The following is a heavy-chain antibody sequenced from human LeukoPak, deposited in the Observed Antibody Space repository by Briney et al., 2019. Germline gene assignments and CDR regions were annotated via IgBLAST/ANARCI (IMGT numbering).Heavy chain of an antibody. D-gene: IGHD4-17*01. Sequence: GGSLRLSRAASGFTFSSYWMSWVRQAPGKGLEWVANIKQDGREKYYVDSVKGRFTISRDNAKNSLYLQMNSLRAEDTAVYYCARDNPKQMTTVTNRYYYSYGMDVWGQGTTVTVSS. V-gene: IGHV3-7*01. J-gene: IGHJ6*02. CDR1: GFTFSSYW. CDR3: ARDNPKQMTTVTNRYYYSYGMDV. CDR2: IKQDGREK.